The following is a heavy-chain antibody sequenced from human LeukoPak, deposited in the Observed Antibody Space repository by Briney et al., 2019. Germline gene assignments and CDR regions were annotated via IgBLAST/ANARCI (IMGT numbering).Heavy chain of an antibody. J-gene: IGHJ3*02. CDR3: AKDPMISSADAFDI. CDR2: IKQDGSEK. V-gene: IGHV3-7*01. Sequence: PGGSLRLSCAASGFTFSSYWMSWVRQAPGKGLEWVANIKQDGSEKYYVDSVKGRFTISRDNAKNSLYLQMNSLRAEDTAVYYCAKDPMISSADAFDIWGQGTMVTVSS. D-gene: IGHD3-22*01. CDR1: GFTFSSYW.